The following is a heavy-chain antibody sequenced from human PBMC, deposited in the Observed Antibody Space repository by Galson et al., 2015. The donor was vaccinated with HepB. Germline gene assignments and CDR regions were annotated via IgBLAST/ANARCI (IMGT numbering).Heavy chain of an antibody. CDR3: ARDLEPSSSSWYSDY. D-gene: IGHD6-13*01. J-gene: IGHJ4*02. Sequence: SVKVSCKASGYTFTSYAMHWVRQAPGQRLEWMGWINAGNGNTKYSQKFQGRVTITRDTSASTAYMELSSLRSEDTAVYYCARDLEPSSSSWYSDYWGQGTLVTVSS. CDR2: INAGNGNT. CDR1: GYTFTSYA. V-gene: IGHV1-3*01.